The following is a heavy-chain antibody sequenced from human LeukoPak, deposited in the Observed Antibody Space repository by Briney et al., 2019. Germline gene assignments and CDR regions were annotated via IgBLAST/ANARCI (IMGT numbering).Heavy chain of an antibody. D-gene: IGHD6-6*01. CDR3: AKRVPYSSSSVYFDN. J-gene: IGHJ4*02. V-gene: IGHV3-23*01. CDR2: VSDSGSDT. CDR1: GFTFSNHG. Sequence: GGSLRLSCAASGFTFSNHGMSWVRQASGKGLEWVSAVSDSGSDTYSADSVKGRFTVSRDNSKNTLYLQMNSLRAEDTAVYYCAKRVPYSSSSVYFDNWGQGTLVTVSS.